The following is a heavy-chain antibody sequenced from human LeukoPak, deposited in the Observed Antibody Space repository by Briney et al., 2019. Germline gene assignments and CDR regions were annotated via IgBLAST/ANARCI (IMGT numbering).Heavy chain of an antibody. D-gene: IGHD3-3*01. Sequence: ASVKVSCKASGGTFSSYAISWVRQATGQGLEWMGWMNPNSGNTGYAQKFQGRVTMTRNTSISTAYMELSSLRSEDTAVYYCARGRYTIFGVVITQDNWFDPWGQGTLVTVSS. CDR1: GGTFSSYA. J-gene: IGHJ5*02. CDR3: ARGRYTIFGVVITQDNWFDP. V-gene: IGHV1-8*02. CDR2: MNPNSGNT.